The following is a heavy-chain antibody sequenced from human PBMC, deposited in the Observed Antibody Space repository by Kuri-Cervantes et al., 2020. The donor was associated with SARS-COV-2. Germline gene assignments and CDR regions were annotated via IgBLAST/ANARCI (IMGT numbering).Heavy chain of an antibody. J-gene: IGHJ4*02. CDR1: GFTFSSYA. D-gene: IGHD3-10*01. CDR2: ISGSGGRT. V-gene: IGHV3-23*01. CDR3: AKEGFFDGSGRHFDY. Sequence: GESLKISCAASGFTFSSYAMSWVRQAPGKGLEWVSAISGSGGRTYYADSVKGRFTISRDNSKNTLYLQMNSLSAEDTAGYYCAKEGFFDGSGRHFDYWGQGTLVTVSS.